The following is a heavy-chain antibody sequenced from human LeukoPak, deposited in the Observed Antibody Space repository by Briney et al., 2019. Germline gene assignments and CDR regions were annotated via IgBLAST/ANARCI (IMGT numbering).Heavy chain of an antibody. CDR1: GGSISSYY. CDR3: ARAPYSSYGDY. CDR2: IYHSGST. D-gene: IGHD3-22*01. V-gene: IGHV4-59*12. J-gene: IGHJ4*02. Sequence: SETLSLTCTVSGGSISSYYWSWLRQPPGKGLEWIGYIYHSGSTYYNPSLKSRVTISVDRSKNQFSLKLSSVTAADTAVYYCARAPYSSYGDYWGQGTLVTVAS.